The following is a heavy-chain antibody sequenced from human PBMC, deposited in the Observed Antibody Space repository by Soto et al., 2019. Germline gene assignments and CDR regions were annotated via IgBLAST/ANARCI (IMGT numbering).Heavy chain of an antibody. J-gene: IGHJ6*02. Sequence: GGSLRLSCAASGFTFSSYAMHWVRQAPGKGLEWVAVISYDGSNKYYADSVKGRFTISRDNSKNTLYLQMNSLRAEDTAVYYCAREGRILRWLFFGGMDVWGQGTTVTVSS. V-gene: IGHV3-30-3*01. D-gene: IGHD3-22*01. CDR2: ISYDGSNK. CDR3: AREGRILRWLFFGGMDV. CDR1: GFTFSSYA.